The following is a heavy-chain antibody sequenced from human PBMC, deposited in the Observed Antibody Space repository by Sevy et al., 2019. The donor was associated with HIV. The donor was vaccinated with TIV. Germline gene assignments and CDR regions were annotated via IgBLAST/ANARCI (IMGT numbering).Heavy chain of an antibody. D-gene: IGHD6-19*01. CDR1: GFTFSSYG. Sequence: GGSLRLSCAASGFTFSSYGMHWVRQAPGKGLEWVAVISYDGSNKYYADSRKGRFTISRDNSKNTLYLQMNSLRAEDTAVYYCAKDRPVRGSGWYGFDYWGQGTLVTVSS. CDR3: AKDRPVRGSGWYGFDY. V-gene: IGHV3-30*18. J-gene: IGHJ4*02. CDR2: ISYDGSNK.